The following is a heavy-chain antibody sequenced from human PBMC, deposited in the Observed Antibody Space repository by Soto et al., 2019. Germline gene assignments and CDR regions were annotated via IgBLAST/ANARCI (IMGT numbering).Heavy chain of an antibody. Sequence: ASVKVSCKASGYTFTSYGISWVRQAPGQGLEWMGWISAYNGNTNYAQKLQGRVTMTTDTSTSTAYMELRSLRSDDTAVYYCARDFVRLSLGELSLTDYWGQGTLATVSS. CDR2: ISAYNGNT. D-gene: IGHD3-16*02. V-gene: IGHV1-18*01. CDR1: GYTFTSYG. J-gene: IGHJ4*02. CDR3: ARDFVRLSLGELSLTDY.